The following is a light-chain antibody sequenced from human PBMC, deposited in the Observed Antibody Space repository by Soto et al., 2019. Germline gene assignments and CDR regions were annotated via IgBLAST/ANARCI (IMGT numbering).Light chain of an antibody. CDR2: SAS. CDR3: QQYGSSLS. Sequence: EIMMTQSPATLSVSPGGRATLSCRASQSISDTLAWYQQKPGQAPRLLIYSASRRATGFPDRFSGSGSGTDFTLTISRLEPEDFAVYYCQQYGSSLSFGGGTKVDIK. J-gene: IGKJ4*01. V-gene: IGKV3-20*01. CDR1: QSISDT.